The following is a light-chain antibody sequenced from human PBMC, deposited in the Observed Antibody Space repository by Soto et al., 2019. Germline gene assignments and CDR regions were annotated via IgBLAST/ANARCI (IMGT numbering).Light chain of an antibody. CDR2: GAS. Sequence: EIVLTQSXGTLSLSPGXRATLSCRASQSVGSKLAWYRQTPGQAPRLLIYGASTRATDTPARFSGSGAETDFTLTISRVEPADFALYYCQQYGSSFATFGQGTQVE. CDR1: QSVGSK. CDR3: QQYGSSFAT. V-gene: IGKV3-20*01. J-gene: IGKJ1*01.